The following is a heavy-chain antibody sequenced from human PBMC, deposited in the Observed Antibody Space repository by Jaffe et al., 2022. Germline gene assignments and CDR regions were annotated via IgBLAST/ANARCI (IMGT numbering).Heavy chain of an antibody. CDR3: ARDFLYHYYGSGNYYYYYYMDV. V-gene: IGHV1-2*06. Sequence: QVQLVQSGAEVKKPGASVKVSCKASGYTFTGYYMHWVRQAPGQGLEWMGRINPNSGGTNYAQKFQGRVTMTRDTSISTAYMELSRLRSDDTAVYYCARDFLYHYYGSGNYYYYYYMDVWGKGTTVTVSS. D-gene: IGHD3-10*01. CDR2: INPNSGGT. J-gene: IGHJ6*03. CDR1: GYTFTGYY.